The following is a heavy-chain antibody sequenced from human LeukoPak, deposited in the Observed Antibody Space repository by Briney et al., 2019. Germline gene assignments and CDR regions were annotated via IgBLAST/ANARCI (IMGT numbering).Heavy chain of an antibody. Sequence: SKTLSLTCAVYGGSFSGYYWSWIRQPPGKGLEWIGYIYYSGSTNYNPSLKSRVTISVDTSKNQFSLKLNSVTAADTAVYYCAGTSPGRFDYWGQGTVVTVSS. CDR2: IYYSGST. CDR3: AGTSPGRFDY. CDR1: GGSFSGYY. V-gene: IGHV4-59*08. J-gene: IGHJ4*02.